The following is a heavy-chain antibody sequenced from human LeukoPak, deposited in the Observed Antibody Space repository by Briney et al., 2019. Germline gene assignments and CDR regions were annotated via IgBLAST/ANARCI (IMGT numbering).Heavy chain of an antibody. V-gene: IGHV1-18*01. CDR3: AREGAGSGWPDY. D-gene: IGHD6-19*01. CDR2: INGYNGNT. CDR1: GYTFINYG. Sequence: ASVKVSCKASGYTFINYGISWVRQAPGQGLEWTGWINGYNGNTNYAQKLQGRVSMTTDTSTNTAYMELRSLRSDDTAEYYCAREGAGSGWPDYWGQGTLVTVSS. J-gene: IGHJ4*02.